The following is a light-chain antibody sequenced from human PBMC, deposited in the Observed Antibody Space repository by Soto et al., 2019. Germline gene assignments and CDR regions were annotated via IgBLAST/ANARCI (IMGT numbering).Light chain of an antibody. J-gene: IGKJ1*01. V-gene: IGKV3-20*01. CDR2: GAS. CDR1: QSVSSSY. Sequence: EIVLTQSPGTLSLSPGERATLSCRASQSVSSSYLAWYQQKPGQAPGLLIYGASSRATGIPDRFSGSGSGTDFTLTISRLEPEDFAVYYCQQYGSSPWKFGQGTKVESK. CDR3: QQYGSSPWK.